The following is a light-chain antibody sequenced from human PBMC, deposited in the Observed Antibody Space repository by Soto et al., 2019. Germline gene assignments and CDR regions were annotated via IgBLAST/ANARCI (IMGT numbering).Light chain of an antibody. J-gene: IGKJ1*01. CDR2: KAS. CDR1: QTISSW. Sequence: DIRRAQSPATVYVSVGARVTITCRASQTISSWLAWYQQKPGKAPKLLIYKASTLKSGVPSRFSGSGSGTEFTLTFSILQPDDFATYYCQLYNSYPEAFGQGTKVDIK. CDR3: QLYNSYPEA. V-gene: IGKV1-5*03.